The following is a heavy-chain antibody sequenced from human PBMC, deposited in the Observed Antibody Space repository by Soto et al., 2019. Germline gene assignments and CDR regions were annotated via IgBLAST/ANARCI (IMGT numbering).Heavy chain of an antibody. Sequence: SGPTLVNPTQTLPLTCTFSGFSLSTSEVAVGWIRQPPGKALEWLALIYWDDDKRYSPPLNNRLTVTKDTSKNQVVLSMTNMDTVDTGTYFCARLIDLYVVFDYWGQGILVTVSS. CDR1: GFSLSTSEVA. D-gene: IGHD3-16*01. CDR3: ARLIDLYVVFDY. CDR2: IYWDDDK. J-gene: IGHJ4*02. V-gene: IGHV2-5*02.